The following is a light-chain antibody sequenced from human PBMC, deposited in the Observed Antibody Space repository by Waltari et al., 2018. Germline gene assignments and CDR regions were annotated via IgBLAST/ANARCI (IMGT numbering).Light chain of an antibody. V-gene: IGKV1-NL1*01. CDR3: EQYFSTPPYT. J-gene: IGKJ2*01. Sequence: DIQMTQSPSSLSACVGDRVTITCRASQGISNSLAWYQQKPGKAPKLLLDASSTLESGVPSRFSCSGSWTDYTLTISSLQPEDFATYYCEQYFSTPPYTFGQGTKLEI. CDR2: ASS. CDR1: QGISNS.